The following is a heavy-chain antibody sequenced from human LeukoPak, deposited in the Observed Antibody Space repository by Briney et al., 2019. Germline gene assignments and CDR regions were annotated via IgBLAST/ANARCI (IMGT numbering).Heavy chain of an antibody. J-gene: IGHJ5*02. CDR2: INESGDTT. D-gene: IGHD2-21*01. V-gene: IGHV3-23*01. Sequence: GGSLRLSCAASGFTFSSYAMAWVRQAPGKGLEWVSVINESGDTTYYAASVKGRSTISRDSSKNTLYLQLSSLRAEDTALYYCAKADSTSLNWFDPWGQGTLVTVSS. CDR3: AKADSTSLNWFDP. CDR1: GFTFSSYA.